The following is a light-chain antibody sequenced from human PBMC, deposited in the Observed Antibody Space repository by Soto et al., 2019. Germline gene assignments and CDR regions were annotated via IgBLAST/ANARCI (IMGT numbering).Light chain of an antibody. J-gene: IGLJ3*02. CDR2: VGTGGIVG. V-gene: IGLV9-49*01. Sequence: QSVLTQPPSASASLGASVTLTCTLSSGYSNYNVDWYQQRPGKGPRFVMRVGTGGIVGSKGDGIPDRFSVLGSGLNRYLTIKNIQEEDESDYHCGADHGSGSNFVWVFGGGTKPTVL. CDR1: SGYSNYN. CDR3: GADHGSGSNFVWV.